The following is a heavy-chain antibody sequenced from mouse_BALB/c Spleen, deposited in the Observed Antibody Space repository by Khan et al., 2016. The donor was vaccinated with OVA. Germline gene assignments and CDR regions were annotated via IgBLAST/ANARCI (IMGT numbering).Heavy chain of an antibody. CDR1: GYTYTTYG. D-gene: IGHD2-14*01. Sequence: QIQLVQSGPELKKPGVTVKISCKASGYTYTTYGMNWVKQAPGKGLKWMGWINTYTGEPTYVDDFKGRFAFSLETSASTAYLQINNLKNEDTATYFCARVGYSGTMDYWGQGTSVTVSS. V-gene: IGHV9-3-1*01. CDR3: ARVGYSGTMDY. J-gene: IGHJ4*01. CDR2: INTYTGEP.